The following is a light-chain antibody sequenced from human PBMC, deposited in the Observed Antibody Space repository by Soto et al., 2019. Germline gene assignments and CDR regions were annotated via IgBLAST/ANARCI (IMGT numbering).Light chain of an antibody. V-gene: IGLV1-40*01. CDR3: AAWDDSLNVL. CDR1: SSNIGAGYD. Sequence: QSVLTQPPSVSGAPGQRVTISCTGSSSNIGAGYDVHWYQQLPGTAPKLLIYGNSNRPSGVPDRFSGSKSGTSASLAITGLQAEDEADYYCAAWDDSLNVLFGGGTKLTVL. J-gene: IGLJ2*01. CDR2: GNS.